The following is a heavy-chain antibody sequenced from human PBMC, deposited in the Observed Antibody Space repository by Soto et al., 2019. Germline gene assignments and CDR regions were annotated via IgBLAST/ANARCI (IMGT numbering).Heavy chain of an antibody. CDR2: IWYDGSTK. CDR1: GFTFSDYG. D-gene: IGHD6-19*01. V-gene: IGHV3-33*01. Sequence: GGSLRLSCAASGFTFSDYGMHWVRQAPGKGLEWVAVIWYDGSTKYYADSVKGRFTISRDNYKNTLYLQMNSLSAEDTADYYCAGVIAVAGNATYNYYGMDVWGQGTTVTVSS. CDR3: AGVIAVAGNATYNYYGMDV. J-gene: IGHJ6*02.